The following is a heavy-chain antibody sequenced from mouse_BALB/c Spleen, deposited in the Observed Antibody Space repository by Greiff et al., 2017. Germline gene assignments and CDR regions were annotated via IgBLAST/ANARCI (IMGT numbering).Heavy chain of an antibody. CDR3: ANHLGYAMDY. J-gene: IGHJ4*01. CDR1: GFNIKDTY. V-gene: IGHV14-3*02. Sequence: EVKLVESGAELVKPGASVKLSCTASGFNIKDTYMHWAKQRPEQGLEWIGRIDPANGNTKYDPKFQGKATITADTSSNTAYMQLSSLTSEDSAVYYCANHLGYAMDYWGQGTSVTVSS. CDR2: IDPANGNT.